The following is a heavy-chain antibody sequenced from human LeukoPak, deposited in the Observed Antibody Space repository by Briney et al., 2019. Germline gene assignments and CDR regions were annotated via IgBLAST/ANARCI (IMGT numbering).Heavy chain of an antibody. V-gene: IGHV4-38-2*02. CDR3: ARDERYCTNGVCYRSFDY. D-gene: IGHD2-8*01. CDR1: GYSISSGYY. J-gene: IGHJ4*02. CDR2: IYHSGST. Sequence: SETLSLTCAVSGYSISSGYYWGWIRQPPGKGLEWIGSIYHSGSTYYNPSLKSRVTISVDTSKNQFSLKLSSVTAADTAVYYCARDERYCTNGVCYRSFDYWGQGTLVTVSS.